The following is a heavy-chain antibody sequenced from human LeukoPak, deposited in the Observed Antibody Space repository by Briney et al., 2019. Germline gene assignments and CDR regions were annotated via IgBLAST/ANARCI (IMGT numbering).Heavy chain of an antibody. CDR1: GFTFSSYV. CDR3: AKLIMGATFDY. Sequence: GSLILSCAASGFTFSSYVMTWVRQAPGKGLEWVSGISGNGGSTYYADSVKGRFTISRDKSKNTLYLQMNSLRAEDTAVYYCAKLIMGATFDYWGQGTLVTVSS. J-gene: IGHJ4*02. CDR2: ISGNGGST. V-gene: IGHV3-23*01. D-gene: IGHD1-26*01.